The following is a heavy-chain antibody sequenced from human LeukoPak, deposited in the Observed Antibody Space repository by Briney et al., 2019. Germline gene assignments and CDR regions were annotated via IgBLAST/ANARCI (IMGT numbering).Heavy chain of an antibody. CDR3: VRDLTGGSGD. D-gene: IGHD6-19*01. J-gene: IGHJ4*02. CDR2: INPKSGDT. Sequence: ASVKVSCKASGYTFTDYYMHWVRQAPGQTFEWLAWINPKSGDTHYTQKFQGRVTVTTDPSITSVYMELSGLQSDDTAVYYCVRDLTGGSGDWGQGTLVTVSS. V-gene: IGHV1-2*02. CDR1: GYTFTDYY.